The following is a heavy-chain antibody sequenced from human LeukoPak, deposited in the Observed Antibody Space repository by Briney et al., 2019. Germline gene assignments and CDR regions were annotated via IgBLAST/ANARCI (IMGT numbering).Heavy chain of an antibody. CDR3: TRHVIGAPGGNDY. Sequence: GASVKVSCKASGYTFTSYAMNSVRQAPGQGLEWMGWINPNSGDTKYAQKFQGRVTLTRDTSITTAYMELTSLRSDDTAVYYCTRHVIGAPGGNDYWGQGTLVTVSS. V-gene: IGHV1-2*02. D-gene: IGHD6-13*01. CDR2: INPNSGDT. CDR1: GYTFTSYA. J-gene: IGHJ4*02.